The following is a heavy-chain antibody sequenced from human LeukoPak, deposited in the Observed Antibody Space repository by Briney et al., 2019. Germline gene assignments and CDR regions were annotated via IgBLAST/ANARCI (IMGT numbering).Heavy chain of an antibody. CDR2: IDSDGSST. J-gene: IGHJ5*02. D-gene: IGHD6-13*01. V-gene: IGHV3-74*01. CDR3: ARLTAAPGSRWFDP. Sequence: GGSLRLSCAASGFTFSSYWMYWVRQVPGKGLVWVSRIDSDGSSTTYADSVKGRFTISRDNAKNTLYLQMNSLRVEDTAVYCCARLTAAPGSRWFDPWGQGTLVTVSS. CDR1: GFTFSSYW.